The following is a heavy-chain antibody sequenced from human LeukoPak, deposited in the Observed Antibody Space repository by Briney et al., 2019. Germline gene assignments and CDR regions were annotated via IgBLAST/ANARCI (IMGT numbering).Heavy chain of an antibody. J-gene: IGHJ4*02. CDR2: ITPIFGTA. CDR3: ARDKMVGATNLDS. V-gene: IGHV1-69*13. D-gene: IGHD1-26*01. CDR1: GGTFSSYA. Sequence: SVKVSCTASGGTFSSYAISWVRQAPGQGLEWMGGITPIFGTANYAQKFQGRVTITADESTSTAYMELSSLRSEDTAVYYCARDKMVGATNLDSWGQGTLVTVSS.